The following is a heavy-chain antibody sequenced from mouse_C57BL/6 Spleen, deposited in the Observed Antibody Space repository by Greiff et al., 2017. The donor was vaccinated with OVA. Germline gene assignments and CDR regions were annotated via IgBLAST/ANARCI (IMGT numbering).Heavy chain of an antibody. J-gene: IGHJ4*01. Sequence: VQLQQPGTELVKPGASVKLSCKASGYTFTSYWMHWVKQRPGQGLEWIGNINPSNGGTKYNEKFKSKATLTVDKSSSTAYMQLSSLTSEDSAVYYCAREGHYGSSKYYYAMDYWGQGTSVTVSS. CDR1: GYTFTSYW. CDR2: INPSNGGT. V-gene: IGHV1-53*01. D-gene: IGHD1-1*01. CDR3: AREGHYGSSKYYYAMDY.